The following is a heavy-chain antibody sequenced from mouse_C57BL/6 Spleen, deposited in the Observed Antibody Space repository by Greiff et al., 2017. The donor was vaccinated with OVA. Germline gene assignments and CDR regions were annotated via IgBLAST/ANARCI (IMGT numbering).Heavy chain of an antibody. V-gene: IGHV1-55*01. J-gene: IGHJ2*01. Sequence: VQLQQPGAELVKPGASVKMSCKASGYTFTSYWITWVKQRPGQGLEWIGDIYPGSGSTNYNEKFKSKATLTVDTSSSTAYMQLSSLTSDDSSVYYCARYVGYYPCYFDYWGQGTTLTVSS. CDR2: IYPGSGST. CDR3: ARYVGYYPCYFDY. CDR1: GYTFTSYW. D-gene: IGHD3-2*02.